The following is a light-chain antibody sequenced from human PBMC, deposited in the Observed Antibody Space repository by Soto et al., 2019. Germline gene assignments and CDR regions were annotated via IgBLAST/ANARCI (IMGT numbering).Light chain of an antibody. V-gene: IGKV3-20*01. Sequence: EIMLTQSPGTLSLSPGERATLSCRASQSVSGTYLAWYQHRSGQAPRLLIYGASNRATGIPDRFSGYGSGTDFTLTVSRLEPEDSAVYYCQQFVMSPPGYTFGQGTKLEIK. CDR1: QSVSGTY. J-gene: IGKJ2*01. CDR3: QQFVMSPPGYT. CDR2: GAS.